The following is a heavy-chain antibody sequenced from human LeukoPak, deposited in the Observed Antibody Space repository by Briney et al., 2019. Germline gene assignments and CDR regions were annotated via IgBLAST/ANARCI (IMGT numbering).Heavy chain of an antibody. V-gene: IGHV3-21*06. J-gene: IGHJ4*02. CDR1: GFTFSNYW. Sequence: GGSLRLSCAASGFTFSNYWMSWVRQAPGKGLEWVSSIDSSGGYMFYADSVKGRFIISRDNAKDSLYLQMNSLRVEDTAVYYCLRGDRRDYWGQGTLVTVSS. CDR3: LRGDRRDY. CDR2: IDSSGGYM.